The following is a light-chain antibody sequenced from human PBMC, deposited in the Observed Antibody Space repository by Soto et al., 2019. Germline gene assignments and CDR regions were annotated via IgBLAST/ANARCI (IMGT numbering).Light chain of an antibody. J-gene: IGLJ1*01. CDR2: DVT. CDR3: SSYTCSSTLYV. CDR1: SSDVGDNNY. Sequence: QSVLTQPASVSGSPGQSITSSCTGTSSDVGDNNYVSWYQQHPGKAPKLMIYDVTHRPSGISNRFSGSKSGNTASLTISGLQAEDEDDYYCSSYTCSSTLYVFGTGTKLTVL. V-gene: IGLV2-14*01.